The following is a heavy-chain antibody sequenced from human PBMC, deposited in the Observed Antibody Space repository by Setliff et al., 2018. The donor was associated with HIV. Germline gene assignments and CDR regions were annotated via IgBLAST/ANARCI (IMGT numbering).Heavy chain of an antibody. V-gene: IGHV4-4*02. J-gene: IGHJ6*04. Sequence: PSETLSLTCAVSGGSISSNWWSWVRQSPGKGLEWIGESYHSGSTHYNPSLQSRVTIAVDKSKSQFSLKLNSVTAADTAVYYCARVRGRYYYHYAMDVWGEGTMVTVSS. D-gene: IGHD3-10*01. CDR3: ARVRGRYYYHYAMDV. CDR1: GGSISSNW. CDR2: SYHSGST.